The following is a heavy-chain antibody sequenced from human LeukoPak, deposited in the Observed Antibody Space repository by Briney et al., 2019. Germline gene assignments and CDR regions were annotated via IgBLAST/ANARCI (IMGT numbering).Heavy chain of an antibody. V-gene: IGHV3-7*01. CDR2: INQDGSEK. D-gene: IGHD1-1*01. J-gene: IGHJ4*02. Sequence: PGGSLRLSCAASGFTFTSYWMTWVRQAPGKGLEWVANINQDGSEKYYVDSVKGRFTIFRDNATNSLCLQMNSLRADDTAVYYCAREGTGNHDYWGQGTPVTVSS. CDR3: AREGTGNHDY. CDR1: GFTFTSYW.